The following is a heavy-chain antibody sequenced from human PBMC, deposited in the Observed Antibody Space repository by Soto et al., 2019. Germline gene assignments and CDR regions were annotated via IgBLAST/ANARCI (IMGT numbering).Heavy chain of an antibody. D-gene: IGHD2-2*01. J-gene: IGHJ5*02. Sequence: QVQLQQWGAGLLKPSETLSLTCAVYGGSFSGYYWSWIRQPPGKGLEWIGEINHSGSTNYNPSLKRRVTISVDTSKNQFSLKLSSVTAADTAVYYCARGIVVVPAAMPWFDPWGQGTLVTVSS. V-gene: IGHV4-34*01. CDR2: INHSGST. CDR3: ARGIVVVPAAMPWFDP. CDR1: GGSFSGYY.